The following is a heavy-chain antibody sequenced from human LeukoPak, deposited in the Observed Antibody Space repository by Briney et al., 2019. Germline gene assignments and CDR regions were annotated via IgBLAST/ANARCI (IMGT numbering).Heavy chain of an antibody. CDR1: GGSISSGDYY. CDR3: ARYCSGGSCYFNRHSLEVYYFDY. J-gene: IGHJ4*02. CDR2: IYYSGST. V-gene: IGHV4-30-4*01. D-gene: IGHD2-15*01. Sequence: SETLSLTCTVSGGSISSGDYYWSWIRQPPGKGLEWIGYIYYSGSTYYNPSLKSRVTISVDTSKSQFSLKLSSVTAADTAVYYCARYCSGGSCYFNRHSLEVYYFDYWGQGTLVTVSS.